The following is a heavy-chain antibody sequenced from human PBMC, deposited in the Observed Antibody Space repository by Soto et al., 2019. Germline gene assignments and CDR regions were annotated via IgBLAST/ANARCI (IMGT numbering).Heavy chain of an antibody. D-gene: IGHD6-13*01. CDR1: GFTFRSFT. CDR3: TRDASRDSSARGWFDP. Sequence: EVQLVESGGGLVKPGGSLRLSCAASGFTFRSFTMNWVRQAPGKGLEWVSTISSNSAYIYYTEALRGRFTISRDNAKNSLHLQMNSLRAEDTAVYYCTRDASRDSSARGWFDPWGPGTLVTVSS. J-gene: IGHJ5*02. V-gene: IGHV3-21*02. CDR2: ISSNSAYI.